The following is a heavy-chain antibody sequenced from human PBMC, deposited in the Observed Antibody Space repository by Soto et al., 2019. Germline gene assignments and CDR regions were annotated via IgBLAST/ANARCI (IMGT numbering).Heavy chain of an antibody. J-gene: IGHJ4*02. D-gene: IGHD3-9*01. V-gene: IGHV1-18*01. CDR3: ARGSLRYFDWLHFDY. CDR2: ISAYNGNT. Sequence: ASVKVSCKASGYTFTSYGISWVRQAPGQGLEWMGWISAYNGNTNYAQKLQGRVTMTRDTSTSTAYMELRSLRSDDTAVYYCARGSLRYFDWLHFDYWGQGTLVTVSS. CDR1: GYTFTSYG.